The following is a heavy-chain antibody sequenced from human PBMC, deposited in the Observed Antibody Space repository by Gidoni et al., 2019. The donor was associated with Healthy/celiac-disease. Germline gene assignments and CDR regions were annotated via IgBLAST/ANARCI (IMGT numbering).Heavy chain of an antibody. J-gene: IGHJ4*02. CDR1: GGSLSSGAYY. D-gene: IGHD4-17*01. CDR3: ARGVPPGTTVTTLSFDY. CDR2: IYYSGST. V-gene: IGHV4-30-4*01. Sequence: QVQLQESGPGLVKPSQTLSLTCTVSGGSLSSGAYYWSWIRQPPGKGLEWIGYIYYSGSTYYNPSLKSRVTISVDTSKNQFSLKLSSVTAADTAVYYCARGVPPGTTVTTLSFDYWGQGTLVTVSS.